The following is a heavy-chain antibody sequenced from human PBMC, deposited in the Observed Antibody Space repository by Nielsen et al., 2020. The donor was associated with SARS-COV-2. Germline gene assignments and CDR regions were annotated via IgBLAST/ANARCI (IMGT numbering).Heavy chain of an antibody. Sequence: GESLKISCVASGSTFSDKAMHWVRQAPGKGLEWVASISNDGRNSYDADSVKGRFTISRDNSKSMLYLQMNSLRSDDTAVYFCATDMSVVVTATEYWGQGTLVTVSS. V-gene: IGHV3-30*04. CDR3: ATDMSVVVTATEY. CDR1: GSTFSDKA. J-gene: IGHJ4*02. CDR2: ISNDGRNS. D-gene: IGHD2-21*02.